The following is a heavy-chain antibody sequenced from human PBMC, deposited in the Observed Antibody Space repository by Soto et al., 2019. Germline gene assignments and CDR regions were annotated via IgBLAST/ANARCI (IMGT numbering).Heavy chain of an antibody. D-gene: IGHD1-1*01. Sequence: SVNVSCTASGGTFSSYAISWVRQAPGQGLEWMGGIIPIFCSANQAPKRPASVTITTDYPTSPASLELSSVSAEDTAVYYCARDKNTNLFDYWGQGNLVTVSS. CDR1: GGTFSSYA. CDR3: ARDKNTNLFDY. CDR2: IIPIFCSA. V-gene: IGHV1-69*05. J-gene: IGHJ4*02.